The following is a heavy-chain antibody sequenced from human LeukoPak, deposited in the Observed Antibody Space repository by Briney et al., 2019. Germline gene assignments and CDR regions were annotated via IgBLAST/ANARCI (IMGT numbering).Heavy chain of an antibody. CDR3: ARGGSYLSAFDI. Sequence: GGSLRLSCAASGFSFSSYGMHWVRQAPGKGLEWVAFIRYDGNIKHYADSVKGRFTISRDSSKNTLHLQMNSLRPEDTAVYYCARGGSYLSAFDIWGQGTMVTVSS. D-gene: IGHD1-26*01. CDR2: IRYDGNIK. CDR1: GFSFSSYG. V-gene: IGHV3-30*02. J-gene: IGHJ3*02.